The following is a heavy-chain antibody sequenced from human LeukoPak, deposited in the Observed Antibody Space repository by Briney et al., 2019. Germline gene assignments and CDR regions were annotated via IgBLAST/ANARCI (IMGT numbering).Heavy chain of an antibody. Sequence: SETLSLTCPVSGDSISSYYWSWIRQPPGKGLEWLAYIYYTGTTNYNPSLKSRVTMSLYTSKNHFSLKLKSVTDADTAVYFCARGTSGLPVDYWDQGTLVTVSS. CDR2: IYYTGTT. D-gene: IGHD2-21*01. J-gene: IGHJ4*02. V-gene: IGHV4-59*01. CDR1: GDSISSYY. CDR3: ARGTSGLPVDY.